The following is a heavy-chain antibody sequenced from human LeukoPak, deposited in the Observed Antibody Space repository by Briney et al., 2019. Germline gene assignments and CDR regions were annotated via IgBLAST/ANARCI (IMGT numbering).Heavy chain of an antibody. D-gene: IGHD2-21*01. V-gene: IGHV1-8*01. CDR2: MNPNSGNT. Sequence: PGASVKVSCKASGYTFTSYDINWVRQATGQGLEWMGWMNPNSGNTGYAQKFQSRVTMTRDMSTSTVYMELSSLRSEDTAVYYCARDMGVMGSNWFDPWGQGTLVTVSS. CDR1: GYTFTSYD. J-gene: IGHJ5*02. CDR3: ARDMGVMGSNWFDP.